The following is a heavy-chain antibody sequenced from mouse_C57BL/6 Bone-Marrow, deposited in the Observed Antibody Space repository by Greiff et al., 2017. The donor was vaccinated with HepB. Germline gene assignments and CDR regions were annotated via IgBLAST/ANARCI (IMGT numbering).Heavy chain of an antibody. Sequence: DVMLVESEGGLVQPGSSMKLSCTASGFTFSDYYIAWVRQVPEKGLEWVANINYDGSSTYYLDSLKSRFIISRDNAKNILYLQMSSLKSEDTATYYCARDGDYYGPFAYWGQGTLVTVSA. D-gene: IGHD1-1*01. J-gene: IGHJ3*01. CDR1: GFTFSDYY. V-gene: IGHV5-16*01. CDR3: ARDGDYYGPFAY. CDR2: INYDGSST.